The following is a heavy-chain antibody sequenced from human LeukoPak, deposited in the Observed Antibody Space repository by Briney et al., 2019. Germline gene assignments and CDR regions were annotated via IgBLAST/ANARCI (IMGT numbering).Heavy chain of an antibody. V-gene: IGHV3-43*02. Sequence: GGSLRLSCAASGFSFDEYAMHWVRPAPGEGLEWVSLISRVGGSTYYADSVKGRFTISRDNSKNSLYLQMNSLRTEDTALYYCAKDPYYYDSSGYLDYWGQGTLVTVSS. CDR1: GFSFDEYA. D-gene: IGHD3-22*01. CDR3: AKDPYYYDSSGYLDY. J-gene: IGHJ4*02. CDR2: ISRVGGST.